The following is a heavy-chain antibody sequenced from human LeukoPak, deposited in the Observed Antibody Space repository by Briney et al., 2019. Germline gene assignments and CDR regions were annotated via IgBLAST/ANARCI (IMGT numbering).Heavy chain of an antibody. CDR2: ISSSSSYI. J-gene: IGHJ4*02. CDR1: RFTFSSYS. CDR3: ARDYDFWSGYLSY. Sequence: PGGSLRLSCAASRFTFSSYSMNWVRQAPGKGLEWVSSISSSSSYIYYADSVKGRFTISRDNAKNSLYLQMNSLRAEDTAVYYCARDYDFWSGYLSYWGQGTLVTVSS. D-gene: IGHD3-3*01. V-gene: IGHV3-21*01.